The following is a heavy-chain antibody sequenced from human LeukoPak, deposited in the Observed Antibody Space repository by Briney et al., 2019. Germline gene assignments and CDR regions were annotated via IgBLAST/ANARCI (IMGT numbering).Heavy chain of an antibody. Sequence: ASVTVSCKASGYTFTSYDINWVRQAPGQGLEWMGWMNPNSGNTGYAQKFQGRVTMTRNTSISTAYMELSSLRSEDTAVYYCARGRTRITIFGVVIMPLDYWGQGTLVTVSS. CDR3: ARGRTRITIFGVVIMPLDY. D-gene: IGHD3-3*01. CDR1: GYTFTSYD. J-gene: IGHJ4*02. V-gene: IGHV1-8*01. CDR2: MNPNSGNT.